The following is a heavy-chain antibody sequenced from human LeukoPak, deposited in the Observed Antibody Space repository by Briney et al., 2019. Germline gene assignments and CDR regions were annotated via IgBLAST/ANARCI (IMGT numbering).Heavy chain of an antibody. CDR1: GYTFTGYY. V-gene: IGHV1-69*06. Sequence: SVKVSCKASGYTFTGYYMHWVRQAPGQGLEWMGGIIPIFGTANYAQKFQGRVTITADKSTSTAYMELSSLRSEDTAVYYCASGAAAVSFDIWGQGTMVTVSS. D-gene: IGHD6-13*01. CDR2: IIPIFGTA. CDR3: ASGAAAVSFDI. J-gene: IGHJ3*02.